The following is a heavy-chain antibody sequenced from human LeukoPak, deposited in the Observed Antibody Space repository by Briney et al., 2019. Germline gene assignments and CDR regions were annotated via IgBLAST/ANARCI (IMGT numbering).Heavy chain of an antibody. CDR2: IKQDASET. Sequence: TGGSLRLSCAASGFTFSSYWVSWVRQAPGKGLEWVANIKQDASETYYVDSVKGRFIISRDSPKNSLYLQLNSLRAEDTAIYYCAKGVRGKSTFDYWGQGTLVTVSS. J-gene: IGHJ4*02. CDR3: AKGVRGKSTFDY. V-gene: IGHV3-7*01. D-gene: IGHD3-10*01. CDR1: GFTFSSYW.